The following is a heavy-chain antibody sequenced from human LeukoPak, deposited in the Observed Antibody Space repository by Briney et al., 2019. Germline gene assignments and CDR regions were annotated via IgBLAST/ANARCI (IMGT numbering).Heavy chain of an antibody. CDR1: GYTLTELS. CDR2: FDPEDGET. V-gene: IGHV1-24*01. J-gene: IGHJ4*02. Sequence: ASVKVSCKVSGYTLTELSMHWVRQAPGKGLEWMGGFDPEDGETIYAQKFQGRVTMTEDTSTDTAYMELNSLRAEDTAVYYCARGVPYDSWSGPHYSDYWGQGTLVTVSS. D-gene: IGHD3-3*01. CDR3: ARGVPYDSWSGPHYSDY.